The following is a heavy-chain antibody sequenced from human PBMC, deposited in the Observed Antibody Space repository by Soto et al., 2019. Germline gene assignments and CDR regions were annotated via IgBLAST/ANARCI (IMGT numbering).Heavy chain of an antibody. CDR2: IIPIFGTA. Sequence: SVKVSCKASGGTFSSYAISWVRQAPGQGLEWMGGIIPIFGTANYAQKFQGRVTITADESTSTAYMELSSLRSEDTAVYYCARSPDILRVVAAGGYFDYRGQGTLVTVPS. V-gene: IGHV1-69*13. CDR1: GGTFSSYA. CDR3: ARSPDILRVVAAGGYFDY. J-gene: IGHJ4*02. D-gene: IGHD2-15*01.